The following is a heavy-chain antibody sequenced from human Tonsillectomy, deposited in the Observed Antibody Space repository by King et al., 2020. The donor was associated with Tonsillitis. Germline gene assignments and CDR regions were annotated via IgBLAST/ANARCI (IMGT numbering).Heavy chain of an antibody. D-gene: IGHD3-10*01. Sequence: VQLVESGAEVKKPGSSVKVSCKASGGTFSSYAISWVRQAPGQGLEWMGGIIPIFGTANYAQKFQGRVTITADESTSTAYMELSSLRSEDTAVYYCAGGGGSGEYYYYYYGMDVWGQGTTVTVSS. CDR3: AGGGGSGEYYYYYYGMDV. CDR2: IIPIFGTA. CDR1: GGTFSSYA. J-gene: IGHJ6*02. V-gene: IGHV1-69*01.